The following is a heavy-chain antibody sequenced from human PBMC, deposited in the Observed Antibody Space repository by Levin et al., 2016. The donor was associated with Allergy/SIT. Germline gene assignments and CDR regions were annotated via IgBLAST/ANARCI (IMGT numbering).Heavy chain of an antibody. D-gene: IGHD1-26*01. J-gene: IGHJ6*02. CDR1: GGSISSYY. CDR3: ARVTGGSLYYGMDV. CDR2: IYYSGSA. V-gene: IGHV4-59*01. Sequence: SETLSLTCTVSGGSISSYYWNWIRQPPGKGLEWIGYIYYSGSANYNPSLKSRVTISVDTSKNQFSLQLSSVTAADTAVYYCARVTGGSLYYGMDVWGQGTTVTVSS.